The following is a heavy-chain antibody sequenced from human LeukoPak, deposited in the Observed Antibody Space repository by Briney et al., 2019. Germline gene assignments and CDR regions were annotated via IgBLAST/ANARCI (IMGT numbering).Heavy chain of an antibody. D-gene: IGHD3-22*01. CDR3: ATQYYYDSNDYYYYDAFDI. V-gene: IGHV3-23*01. J-gene: IGHJ3*02. CDR2: ISGSRGTT. Sequence: GRSLRLSCAASGFTFSNYAMSWVRQAPGKGLEWVSSISGSRGTTYYADSVKGRFTISRDNSKNTLYLQMNGLRAEDTAVYYCATQYYYDSNDYYYYDAFDIWGQGTVVTVSS. CDR1: GFTFSNYA.